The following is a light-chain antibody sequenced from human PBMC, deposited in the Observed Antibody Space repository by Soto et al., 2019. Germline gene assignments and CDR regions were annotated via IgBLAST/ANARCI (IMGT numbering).Light chain of an antibody. Sequence: SYELTQSSSLSVAPGQTATMTCGGNNIGNKGVHWYQQRPGQAPVLVVYDDTDRPSGIPERFSGSSSGNTATLTISRVEAGDEADYYCQVWDRTSNHVLFGGGTQLTVL. V-gene: IGLV3-21*02. CDR3: QVWDRTSNHVL. CDR1: NIGNKG. CDR2: DDT. J-gene: IGLJ2*01.